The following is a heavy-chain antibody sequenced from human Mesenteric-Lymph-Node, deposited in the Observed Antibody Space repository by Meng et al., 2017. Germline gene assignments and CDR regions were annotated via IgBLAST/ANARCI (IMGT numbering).Heavy chain of an antibody. V-gene: IGHV3-48*03. D-gene: IGHD1-1*01. J-gene: IGHJ6*02. CDR3: ALNLQVPFRGRFAQSYNQYYGMDV. CDR1: GFTFSSYE. CDR2: ISSSGGTI. Sequence: GESLKISCAASGFTFSSYEMNWVRQAPGKGLEWVSYISSSGGTISYGDSVKGRFTISRDNAKNLLFLQLNSLRVEDTAVYYCALNLQVPFRGRFAQSYNQYYGMDVWGQGTTVTVSS.